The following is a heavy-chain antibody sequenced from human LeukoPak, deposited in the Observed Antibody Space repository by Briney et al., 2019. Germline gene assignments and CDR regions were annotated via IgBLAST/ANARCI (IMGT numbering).Heavy chain of an antibody. J-gene: IGHJ6*02. CDR2: INPSGGST. Sequence: ASVKVSCKASGYTFTGYYMHWVRQAPGQGLEWMGIINPSGGSTSYAQKFQGRVTMTRDTSTSTVYMELSSLRSEDTAVYYCAREGGPYCSSTSCPDQYYYYYGMDVWGQGTTVTVSS. V-gene: IGHV1-46*01. CDR1: GYTFTGYY. CDR3: AREGGPYCSSTSCPDQYYYYYGMDV. D-gene: IGHD2-2*01.